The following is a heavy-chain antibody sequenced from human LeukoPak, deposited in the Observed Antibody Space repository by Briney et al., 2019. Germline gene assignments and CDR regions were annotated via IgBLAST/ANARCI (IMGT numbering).Heavy chain of an antibody. CDR3: AREWYCSSTSCYNDAFDI. CDR2: MNPNSGNT. Sequence: VASVNVSCKASGYTFTSYYMHWVRQATGQGLEWMGWMNPNSGNTGYAQKFQGRVTMTRNTSISTAYMELSSLRSEDTAVYYCAREWYCSSTSCYNDAFDIWGQGTMVTVSS. CDR1: GYTFTSYY. J-gene: IGHJ3*02. V-gene: IGHV1-8*02. D-gene: IGHD2-2*02.